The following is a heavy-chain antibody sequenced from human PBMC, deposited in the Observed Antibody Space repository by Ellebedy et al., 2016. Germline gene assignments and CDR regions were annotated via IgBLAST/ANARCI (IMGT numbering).Heavy chain of an antibody. D-gene: IGHD2-15*01. J-gene: IGHJ4*02. CDR2: INSDGSST. CDR1: GFTFSSYW. CDR3: ARDRGGRGPSTIDY. V-gene: IGHV3-74*01. Sequence: GESLKISXAASGFTFSSYWMHWVRQAPGKGLVWVSRINSDGSSTSYADSVKGRFTISRDNAKNTLYLQMNSLRAEDTAVYYCARDRGGRGPSTIDYWGQGTLVTVSS.